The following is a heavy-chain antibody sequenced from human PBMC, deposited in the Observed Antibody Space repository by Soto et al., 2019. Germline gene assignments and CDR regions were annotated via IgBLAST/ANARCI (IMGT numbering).Heavy chain of an antibody. CDR1: GGSFSSSTYY. V-gene: IGHV4-39*01. J-gene: IGHJ4*02. CDR3: ASAPGFNLFDS. D-gene: IGHD5-12*01. Sequence: QLQLQESGPRLVKPAETLSLTCIVSGGSFSSSTYYGGWIRQPPGKGLEWIGSIFHSGSTYYNPSLMSRVTLSVDTSKNRFYLRLSSVTAADTAVYYCASAPGFNLFDSWGQGTLVTVSS. CDR2: IFHSGST.